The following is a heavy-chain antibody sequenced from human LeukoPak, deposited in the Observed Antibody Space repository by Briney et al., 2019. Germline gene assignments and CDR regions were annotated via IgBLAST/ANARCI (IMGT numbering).Heavy chain of an antibody. CDR3: AGDY. V-gene: IGHV1-18*01. CDR1: GYTFTSYG. CDR2: ISAYNGNT. Sequence: ASVKVSCKASGYTFTSYGISWVRQAPGQGLEWMGWISAYNGNTNYAQKFQGRVTITADESTSTAYMELSSLRSEDTAVYYCAGDYWGQGTLVSVSS. J-gene: IGHJ4*02.